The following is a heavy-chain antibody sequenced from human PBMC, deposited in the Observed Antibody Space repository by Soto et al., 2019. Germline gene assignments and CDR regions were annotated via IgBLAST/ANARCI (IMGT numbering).Heavy chain of an antibody. Sequence: GASVKVSCEASCYTITSYGITWVRQAPGQGLEWMGWISAYNGNTNDAQELQGRVTMTTDTSTSTAYMERRSLRSDDTAVYYCAREVRVGLVVAARHVAKAFDIWGQGTM. CDR1: CYTITSYG. D-gene: IGHD2-15*01. CDR2: ISAYNGNT. J-gene: IGHJ3*02. CDR3: AREVRVGLVVAARHVAKAFDI. V-gene: IGHV1-18*01.